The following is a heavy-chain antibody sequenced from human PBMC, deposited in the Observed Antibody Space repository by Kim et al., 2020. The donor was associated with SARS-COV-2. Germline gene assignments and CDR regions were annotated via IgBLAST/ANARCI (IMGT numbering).Heavy chain of an antibody. CDR1: GFTFSSYD. J-gene: IGHJ6*02. CDR2: IGTAGDT. CDR3: ARAAAGGNYYYYYGMDV. Sequence: GGSLRLSCAASGFTFSSYDMHWVRQATGKGLEWVSAIGTAGDTYYPGSVKGRFPISRENAKNSLYLQMNSLRAGDTAVYYCARAAAGGNYYYYYGMDVWGQGTTVTVSS. D-gene: IGHD6-13*01. V-gene: IGHV3-13*04.